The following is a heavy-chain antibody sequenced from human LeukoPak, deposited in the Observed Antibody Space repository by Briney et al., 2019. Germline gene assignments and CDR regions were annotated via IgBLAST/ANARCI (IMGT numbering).Heavy chain of an antibody. V-gene: IGHV4-34*01. J-gene: IGHJ4*02. CDR1: GGSFSGYY. Sequence: SETLSLTCAVYGGSFSGYYWSWIRQPPGKGLEWIGEINHSGRTNYNPSLKSRVTISGDTSKNQFSLRLSSVTAADTVVYYCARDLGYCSGGSCYHFDYWGQGTLVTVSS. D-gene: IGHD2-15*01. CDR3: ARDLGYCSGGSCYHFDY. CDR2: INHSGRT.